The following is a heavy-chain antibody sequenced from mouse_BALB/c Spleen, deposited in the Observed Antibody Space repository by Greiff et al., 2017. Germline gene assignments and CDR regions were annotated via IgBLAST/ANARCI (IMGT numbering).Heavy chain of an antibody. V-gene: IGHV7-3*02. CDR3: ARLGFAY. Sequence: EVMLVESGGGLVQPGGSLRLSCATSGFTFTDYYMSWVRQPPGKALEWLGFIRNKANGYTTEYSASVKGRFTISRDNSQSILYLQMNTLRAEDSATYYCARLGFAYWGQGTLVTVSA. J-gene: IGHJ3*01. CDR2: IRNKANGYTT. CDR1: GFTFTDYY.